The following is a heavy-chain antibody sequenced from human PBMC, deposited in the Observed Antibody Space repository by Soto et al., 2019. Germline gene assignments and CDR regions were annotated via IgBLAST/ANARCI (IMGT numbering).Heavy chain of an antibody. D-gene: IGHD2-2*02. J-gene: IGHJ4*02. CDR3: ARGGQYRYFDY. CDR2: ISPYNGDT. V-gene: IGHV1-18*01. Sequence: QVQLVQSGAEVKKPGASVKVSCTTSGYTFTLFGITWVRQAPGQGLEWMGWISPYNGDTKYAEKLEGRVTLTTDTSTDTAYMELTSLTSDDTVEYYCARGGQYRYFDYWGQGTLVTVSS. CDR1: GYTFTLFG.